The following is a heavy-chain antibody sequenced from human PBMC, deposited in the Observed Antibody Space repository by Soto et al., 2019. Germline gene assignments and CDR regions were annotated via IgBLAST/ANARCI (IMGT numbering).Heavy chain of an antibody. CDR1: GYTLTELS. J-gene: IGHJ5*02. CDR2: FYPEDGET. D-gene: IGHD6-19*01. V-gene: IGHV1-24*01. Sequence: GASVKVSCKVSGYTLTELSMHWGRQAPGKRLEWMGGFYPEDGETIYAQKFQGRVTMTEGPSTDTAYMELSSLRSEDTAVYYCATSGGWNWFDPWGQGTLVTVSS. CDR3: ATSGGWNWFDP.